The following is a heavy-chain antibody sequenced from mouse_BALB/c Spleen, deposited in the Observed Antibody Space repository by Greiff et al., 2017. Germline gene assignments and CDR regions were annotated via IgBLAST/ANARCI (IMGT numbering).Heavy chain of an antibody. J-gene: IGHJ3*01. CDR1: GYSFTSYW. CDR2: IDPSDSET. CDR3: AYYDYDKTFAY. D-gene: IGHD2-4*01. V-gene: IGHV1S126*01. Sequence: VQLQQSGPQLVRPGASVKISCKASGYSFTSYWMHWVKQRPGQGLEWIGMIDPSDSETRLNQKFKDKATLTVDKSSSTAYMQLSSPTSEDSAVYYCAYYDYDKTFAYWGQGTLVTVSA.